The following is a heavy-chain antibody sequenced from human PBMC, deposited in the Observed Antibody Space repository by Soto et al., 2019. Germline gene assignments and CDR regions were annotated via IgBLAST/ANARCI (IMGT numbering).Heavy chain of an antibody. CDR2: ISVKNGNT. Sequence: QVQLVQSGSEVKKPGASVKVSCKASGYFFTTYGISWVRQAPGQGLEWMGYISVKNGNTNYAQKFQGRVILTTDTSTTTAYMELRSLTSDDTAMYYCARDLATFGPGPNEFWGQGTLVTVSS. CDR1: GYFFTTYG. V-gene: IGHV1-18*01. D-gene: IGHD2-8*01. J-gene: IGHJ4*02. CDR3: ARDLATFGPGPNEF.